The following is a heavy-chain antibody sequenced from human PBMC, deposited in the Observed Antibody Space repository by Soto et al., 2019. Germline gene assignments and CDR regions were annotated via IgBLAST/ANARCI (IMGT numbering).Heavy chain of an antibody. CDR3: ASAVRYYYYGMDV. CDR2: IIPIFGTA. Sequence: SVKVSCKASGGTFSSYAISWVRQAPGQGLEWMGGIIPIFGTANYAQKFQGRVTITADESTSIAYMELSSLRSEDTAVYYCASAVRYYYYGMDVWGQGTTVTVSS. J-gene: IGHJ6*02. V-gene: IGHV1-69*13. CDR1: GGTFSSYA.